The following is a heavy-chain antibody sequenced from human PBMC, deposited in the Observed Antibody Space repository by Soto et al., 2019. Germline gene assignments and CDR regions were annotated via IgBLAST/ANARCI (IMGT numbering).Heavy chain of an antibody. V-gene: IGHV3-48*03. CDR3: ASIVGESYGNWLDP. CDR2: ISSSGSAK. Sequence: PGGSMRLSCVASGFTLSSYEMNWVRQAPGKGLEWISYISSSGSAKYYADSVKGRFTISRDNAENSLYLQMNTLSVEDTAVYYCASIVGESYGNWLDPWGQGTRVTVS. J-gene: IGHJ5*02. CDR1: GFTLSSYE. D-gene: IGHD5-18*01.